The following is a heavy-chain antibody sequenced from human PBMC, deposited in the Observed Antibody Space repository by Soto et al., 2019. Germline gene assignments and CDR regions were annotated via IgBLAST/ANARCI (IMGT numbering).Heavy chain of an antibody. CDR1: GYTFTTYF. J-gene: IGHJ4*02. D-gene: IGHD6-19*01. CDR2: INPSDGTA. CDR3: ARVQFASGWRYAGDY. V-gene: IGHV1-46*01. Sequence: QVQLVQSGAEVKKPGASVKVSCKASGYTFTTYFMHWVRQAPGQGLEWMGIINPSDGTATYAQKFQGRVTMIRDTSTSTVYIELSSLRSEDTAVYYCARVQFASGWRYAGDYWGQGTLVTVSS.